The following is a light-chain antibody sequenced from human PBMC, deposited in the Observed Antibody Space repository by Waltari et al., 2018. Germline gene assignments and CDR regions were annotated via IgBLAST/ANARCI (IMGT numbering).Light chain of an antibody. V-gene: IGKV3-20*01. CDR2: AAS. Sequence: EVVLTQSPGTLSLSPGERATLSCRATQSVSSSYIAWYQQKPGQAPRLLIYAASNRGTGSPDRFSGSGSGTDFTLTISRLEVEDFAVYYCQQYDSTPVTFGQGTKVEIK. J-gene: IGKJ2*01. CDR3: QQYDSTPVT. CDR1: QSVSSSY.